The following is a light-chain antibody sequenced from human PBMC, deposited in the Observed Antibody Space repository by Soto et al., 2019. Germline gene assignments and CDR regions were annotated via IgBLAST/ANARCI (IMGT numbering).Light chain of an antibody. V-gene: IGKV3D-15*01. CDR2: YIS. J-gene: IGKJ5*01. Sequence: IVMTQSPATVSVSPGETASLSCRASQSAGNFLAWYQQKPGQAPRLLIYYISTRATGIPARFSGSGSGTEFTLTINSLQSEDSAVYYCQQHNQWPITFGQGTRLEI. CDR3: QQHNQWPIT. CDR1: QSAGNF.